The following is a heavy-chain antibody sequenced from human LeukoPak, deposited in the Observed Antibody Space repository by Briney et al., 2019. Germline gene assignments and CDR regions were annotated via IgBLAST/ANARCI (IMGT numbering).Heavy chain of an antibody. V-gene: IGHV4-31*03. J-gene: IGHJ5*02. CDR3: ARDRRSIAARPAWFDP. D-gene: IGHD6-6*01. Sequence: SETLSLTCTVSGGSISSGGYYWSWIRQHPGEGLEWIGYIYYSGSTYYNPSLKSRVTISVDTSKNQFSLKLSSVTAADTAVYYCARDRRSIAARPAWFDPWGQGTLVTVSS. CDR1: GGSISSGGYY. CDR2: IYYSGST.